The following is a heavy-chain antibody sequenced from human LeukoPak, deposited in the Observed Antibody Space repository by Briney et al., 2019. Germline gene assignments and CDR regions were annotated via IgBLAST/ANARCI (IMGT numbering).Heavy chain of an antibody. CDR1: GGSISSSRYY. D-gene: IGHD6-6*01. CDR2: IYYSGST. Sequence: SETLSLTCTVSGGSISSSRYYWGWIRQPPGKGLEWIGNIYYSGSTYYNPSLKSRVTISLDTSKDQFSLKLSSVTAADTAVYYCARRDIAARLNWFDPWGQGTLVTVSS. V-gene: IGHV4-39*01. J-gene: IGHJ5*02. CDR3: ARRDIAARLNWFDP.